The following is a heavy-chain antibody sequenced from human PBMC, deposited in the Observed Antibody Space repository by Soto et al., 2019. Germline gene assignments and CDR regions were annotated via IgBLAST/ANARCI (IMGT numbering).Heavy chain of an antibody. CDR1: GYTFTNYG. D-gene: IGHD3-10*01. CDR3: ARGGSYGSGRGLLYYGMDV. J-gene: IGHJ6*02. CDR2: ISAYNCNT. V-gene: IGHV1-18*01. Sequence: RASVKVSCKASGYTFTNYGISWVRQAPGQGLEWMGWISAYNCNTNYAQKLQGRVTMTTDTSTSTAYMELRSLRSDDTAVYYCARGGSYGSGRGLLYYGMDVWGQGTTVTVSS.